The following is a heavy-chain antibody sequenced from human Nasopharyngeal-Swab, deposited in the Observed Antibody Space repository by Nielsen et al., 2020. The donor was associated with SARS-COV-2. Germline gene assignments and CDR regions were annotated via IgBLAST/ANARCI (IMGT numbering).Heavy chain of an antibody. Sequence: SVKVSCKASGGTFSSYAISWVRQAPGQGLEWMGGIIPTFGTANYAQKFQGRVTITADKSTSTAYMELSSLRSEDTAVYYCARVPTFHYYDSSGEVYYFDYWGQGTLVTVSS. D-gene: IGHD3-22*01. CDR3: ARVPTFHYYDSSGEVYYFDY. V-gene: IGHV1-69*06. J-gene: IGHJ4*02. CDR1: GGTFSSYA. CDR2: IIPTFGTA.